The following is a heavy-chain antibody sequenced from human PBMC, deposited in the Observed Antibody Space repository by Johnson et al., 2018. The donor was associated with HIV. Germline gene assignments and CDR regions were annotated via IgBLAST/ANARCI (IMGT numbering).Heavy chain of an antibody. V-gene: IGHV3-30*04. CDR3: ARGLGEDDYYDSGGDAFDI. CDR1: GFIFSSYA. J-gene: IGHJ3*02. CDR2: ISYDGSNK. Sequence: QVQLVESGGGVVQPGRSLRLSCAASGFIFSSYAMHWVRQAPGKGLEWVAGISYDGSNKYYVDSVKGRFTISRDNAKNSLYLQMNSLRAEDTAVYYCARGLGEDDYYDSGGDAFDIWGQGTMVTVSS. D-gene: IGHD3-22*01.